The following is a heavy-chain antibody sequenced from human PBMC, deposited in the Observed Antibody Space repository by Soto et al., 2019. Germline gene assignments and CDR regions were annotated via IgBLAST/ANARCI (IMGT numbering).Heavy chain of an antibody. V-gene: IGHV4-39*01. Sequence: NPSETLSLTCIVSGGSINSSYYWGWIRQPPGKAPEWIGSIYYSVTTYYNPSLKSRVTISVDSSRNQFSLKMTSVTAPDTAVYYCSRFAARPPFEYWGQGWLVTVSS. D-gene: IGHD6-25*01. J-gene: IGHJ4*02. CDR1: GGSINSSYY. CDR3: SRFAARPPFEY. CDR2: IYYSVTT.